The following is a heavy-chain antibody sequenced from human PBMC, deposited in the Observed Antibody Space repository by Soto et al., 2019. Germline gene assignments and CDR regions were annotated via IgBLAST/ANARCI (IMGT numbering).Heavy chain of an antibody. J-gene: IGHJ4*02. CDR3: TTEGPNQPLVVIPNRHSFGFDY. CDR1: GFTFSNAW. CDR2: IKSKTDGGTT. Sequence: GGSLRLSCAASGFTFSNAWMNWVRQAPGKGLEWVGRIKSKTDGGTTDYAAPVKGRFTISRDDSKNTLYLQMNSLKTEDTAVYYCTTEGPNQPLVVIPNRHSFGFDYWGQGTLVTVSS. V-gene: IGHV3-15*07. D-gene: IGHD3-22*01.